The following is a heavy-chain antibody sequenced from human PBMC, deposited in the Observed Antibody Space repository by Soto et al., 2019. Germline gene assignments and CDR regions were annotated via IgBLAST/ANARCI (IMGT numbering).Heavy chain of an antibody. D-gene: IGHD3-9*01. CDR2: IYYSGST. CDR3: ARDPRYYDILTRGGMDV. J-gene: IGHJ6*02. CDR1: GGSISSGDYY. Sequence: PSETLSLTCTVSGGSISSGDYYWSWIRQPPGKGLEWIGYIYYSGSTYYNPSLKSRVTISVDTSKNQFSLKLSSVTAADTAVYYCARDPRYYDILTRGGMDVWGQGTTVTVSS. V-gene: IGHV4-30-4*01.